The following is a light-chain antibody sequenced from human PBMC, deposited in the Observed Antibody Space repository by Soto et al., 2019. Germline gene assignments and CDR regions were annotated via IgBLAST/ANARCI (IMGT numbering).Light chain of an antibody. Sequence: IQLTQSPSSLSASVGDRVTITCRAGQGISSLAWYQQKPGKTPNILISAASTLQTGVPSRFSGSGSGKDVALSFSSLQPEDFATYYCQQIDSYPRTFGQGTKVDIK. CDR2: AAS. CDR3: QQIDSYPRT. CDR1: QGISS. J-gene: IGKJ1*01. V-gene: IGKV1-9*01.